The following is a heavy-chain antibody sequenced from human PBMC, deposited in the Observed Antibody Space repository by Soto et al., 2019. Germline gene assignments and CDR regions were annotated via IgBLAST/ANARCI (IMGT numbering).Heavy chain of an antibody. CDR3: ARAYYYGSGSYRQIDY. J-gene: IGHJ4*02. Sequence: PGGSLRLSCAASGFTFSSYGMHWVRQAPGKGLEWVAVISYDGSNKYYADSVKGRFTISRDNSKNTLYLQMNSLRAEDTAVYYCARAYYYGSGSYRQIDYWGQGTLVTVSS. CDR2: ISYDGSNK. V-gene: IGHV3-30*03. D-gene: IGHD3-10*01. CDR1: GFTFSSYG.